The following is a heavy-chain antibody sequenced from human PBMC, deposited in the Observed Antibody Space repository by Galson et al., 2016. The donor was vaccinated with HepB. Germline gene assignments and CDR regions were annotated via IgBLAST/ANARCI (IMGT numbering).Heavy chain of an antibody. CDR1: GYTFTTYG. J-gene: IGHJ4*02. V-gene: IGHV1-24*01. Sequence: SVKVSCKASGYTFTTYGISWVRQAPGKGLEWMGGFDPEDGETIYAQKFQGRVTMTEDTSTDTAYMELSSLRSEDTAVYYCATGPVSFDYWGQGTQVAASS. CDR2: FDPEDGET. CDR3: ATGPVSFDY.